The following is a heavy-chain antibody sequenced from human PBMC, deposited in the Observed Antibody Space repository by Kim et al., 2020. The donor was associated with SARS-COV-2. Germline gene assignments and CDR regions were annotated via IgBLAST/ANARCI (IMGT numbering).Heavy chain of an antibody. J-gene: IGHJ6*02. CDR3: ARGNRGITMIVVVINYYYYGMDV. CDR2: MNPNSGNT. V-gene: IGHV1-8*01. Sequence: ASVKVSCKASGYTFTSYDINWVRQATGQGLEWMGWMNPNSGNTGYAQKFQGRVTMTRNTSISTAYMELSSLSSEDTAVYYCARGNRGITMIVVVINYYYYGMDVWGQGTTVTVSS. CDR1: GYTFTSYD. D-gene: IGHD3-22*01.